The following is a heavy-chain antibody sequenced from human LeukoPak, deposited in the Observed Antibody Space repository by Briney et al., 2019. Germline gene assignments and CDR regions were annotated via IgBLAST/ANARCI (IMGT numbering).Heavy chain of an antibody. D-gene: IGHD1-26*01. CDR2: ISAYNGNT. V-gene: IGHV1-18*01. CDR1: GYTFTSYG. CDR3: AWGSSGSNYGYFDY. Sequence: GASVKVSCKASGYTFTSYGISWVRQAPGQGLEWMGWISAYNGNTNYAQKLQGRVTMTTDTSTSTAYMELRSLRSDDTAVYYCAWGSSGSNYGYFDYWGQGTLVTVSS. J-gene: IGHJ4*02.